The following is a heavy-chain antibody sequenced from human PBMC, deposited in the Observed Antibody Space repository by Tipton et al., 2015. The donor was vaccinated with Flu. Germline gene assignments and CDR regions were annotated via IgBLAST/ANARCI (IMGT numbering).Heavy chain of an antibody. CDR2: IRYDGSNK. D-gene: IGHD3-22*01. V-gene: IGHV3-30*02. Sequence: QLVQSGGGVVQPGGSLRLSCAASGFTFSSYGMHWVRQAPGKGLEWVAFIRYDGSNKYYADSVKGRFTISRDNSKNTLYLQMNSLRAEDTAVYYCAKDDGGYYDSSGYYGYFDYWGQGTLVTVTS. CDR1: GFTFSSYG. J-gene: IGHJ4*02. CDR3: AKDDGGYYDSSGYYGYFDY.